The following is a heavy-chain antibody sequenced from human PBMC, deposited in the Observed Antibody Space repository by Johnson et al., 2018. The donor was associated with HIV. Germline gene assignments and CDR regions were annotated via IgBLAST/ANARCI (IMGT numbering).Heavy chain of an antibody. CDR2: ITWNGRST. D-gene: IGHD2-2*01. CDR1: GFTFSSYA. J-gene: IGHJ3*01. V-gene: IGHV3-20*04. CDR3: ARGGLGYQNIHDAFDV. Sequence: VQLVESGGGVVQPGRSLRLSCAASGFTFSSYAMHWVRQAPEKGLEWVSGITWNGRSTRYVDSVKGRFTISRDNAKNSLYLQMNSLRAEDTALYYCARGGLGYQNIHDAFDVWGQGTMVTGSS.